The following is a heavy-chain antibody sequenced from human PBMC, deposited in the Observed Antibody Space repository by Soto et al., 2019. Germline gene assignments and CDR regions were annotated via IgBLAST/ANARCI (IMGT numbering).Heavy chain of an antibody. V-gene: IGHV4-34*01. CDR1: GGSFSGYI. CDR2: INHSGSA. CDR3: AGGFFGYYDSSGPTNHNWFDP. J-gene: IGHJ5*02. D-gene: IGHD3-22*01. Sequence: PSETLSLTCDVYGGSFSGYIWTWIRQTPGKGLQWIGQINHSGSANYNPSLKSRVTISVHTSNSQFSLELSSVTAADTAVYYCAGGFFGYYDSSGPTNHNWFDPWGQGTLVTVSS.